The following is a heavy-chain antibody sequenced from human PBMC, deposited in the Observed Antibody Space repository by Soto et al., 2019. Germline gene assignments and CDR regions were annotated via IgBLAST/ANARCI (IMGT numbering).Heavy chain of an antibody. V-gene: IGHV3-23*01. CDR3: AKEAEMSAGYGMDV. Sequence: GGSLSLSCAASGLTFNNYAMSWVRQAPGKGLEWVSGISGSGSSTYYADSVYGRFTISRDNSINTLYLQMNSLRAEDTAVYYCAKEAEMSAGYGMDVWGQGTTVTVSS. J-gene: IGHJ6*02. CDR2: ISGSGSST. D-gene: IGHD3-3*01. CDR1: GLTFNNYA.